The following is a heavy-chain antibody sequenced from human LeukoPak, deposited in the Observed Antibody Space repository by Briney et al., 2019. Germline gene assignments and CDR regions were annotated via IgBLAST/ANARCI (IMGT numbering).Heavy chain of an antibody. V-gene: IGHV1-18*01. CDR2: ISAYNGNT. CDR1: GYTFTSYG. CDR3: ARVQPFVVVPAAGGVGNWFDP. D-gene: IGHD2-2*01. Sequence: ASVKVSCKASGYTFTSYGISWVRQAPGQALEWMGWISAYNGNTNYAQKLQCRVTMTTDRSTSTAYMELRSLRSDDTAVYYCARVQPFVVVPAAGGVGNWFDPWGQGTLVTVSS. J-gene: IGHJ5*02.